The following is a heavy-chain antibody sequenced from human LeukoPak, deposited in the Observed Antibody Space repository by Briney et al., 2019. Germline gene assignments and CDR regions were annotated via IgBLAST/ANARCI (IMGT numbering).Heavy chain of an antibody. Sequence: HGGYPKIYCQGSGYLFTSYWIGRVRQLPGKSLEWMGIIYPGDSDTRYSPSFQGQVTISADKSISTAYLQWSSLKASDTAMYYCARNGVYDILTGYYDAFDIGGQGTMVTVSS. CDR3: ARNGVYDILTGYYDAFDI. J-gene: IGHJ3*02. CDR2: IYPGDSDT. D-gene: IGHD3-9*01. CDR1: GYLFTSYW. V-gene: IGHV5-51*01.